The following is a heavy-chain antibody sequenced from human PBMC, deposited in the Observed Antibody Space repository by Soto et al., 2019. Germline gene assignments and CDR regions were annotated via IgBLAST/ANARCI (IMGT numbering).Heavy chain of an antibody. V-gene: IGHV1-46*01. D-gene: IGHD2-15*01. CDR2: INPSGDT. J-gene: IGHJ4*02. Sequence: QVQLVQSGAEVKKPGASVKISCKASGDTFTSYYMHWVRQAPGQGLEWMGIINPSGDTSYAQKFQGRVTMTRDTYTSTGYMELSSLRSEDTAVYYCARVYCSGGGCYGIDYWGQGTLVTVSS. CDR3: ARVYCSGGGCYGIDY. CDR1: GDTFTSYY.